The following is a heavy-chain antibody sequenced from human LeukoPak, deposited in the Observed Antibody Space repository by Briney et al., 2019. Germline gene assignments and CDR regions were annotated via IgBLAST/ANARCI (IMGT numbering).Heavy chain of an antibody. J-gene: IGHJ4*02. CDR2: ISSSGSTI. Sequence: PGGSLRLSCAASGFTFSSYEMNWVRQAPGKGLEWVSYISSSGSTIYYADSVKGRFTISRDNAKNSLYLQMNSLRAEDTAVYYCARDSSSYDSSGNWGQGTLVTVSS. D-gene: IGHD3-22*01. CDR1: GFTFSSYE. CDR3: ARDSSSYDSSGN. V-gene: IGHV3-48*03.